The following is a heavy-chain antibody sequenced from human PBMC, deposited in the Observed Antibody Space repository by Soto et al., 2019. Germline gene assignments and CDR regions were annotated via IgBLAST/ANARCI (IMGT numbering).Heavy chain of an antibody. J-gene: IGHJ6*02. CDR2: IWYDGSNE. V-gene: IGHV3-33*01. CDR1: GFTFSSYG. CDR3: ARDPPNMVRGILYGMDV. D-gene: IGHD3-10*01. Sequence: QVQLVESGGGVVQPGRSLRLSCAASGFTFSSYGMHWVRQAPGKGLEWVAVIWYDGSNEYYADSVKGRFTISRDNSKNTLYLQMNSLRAEDTAVYYCARDPPNMVRGILYGMDVWGQGTTVTVSS.